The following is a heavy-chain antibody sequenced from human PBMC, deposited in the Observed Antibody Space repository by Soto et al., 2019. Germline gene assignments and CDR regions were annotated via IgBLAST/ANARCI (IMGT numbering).Heavy chain of an antibody. CDR2: IYSGDST. D-gene: IGHD3-10*01. V-gene: IGHV3-66*01. CDR1: GFTVSSNY. CDR3: ARDFTYGSVSYLYSYGREV. Sequence: EVQLVESGGGLVQPGGSLRLSCAASGFTVSSNYMSWVRQAPGKGLEWVSVIYSGDSTYYADSVKGRFTISRDNAKNTPYVRMNSLRDEDTVVYYCARDFTYGSVSYLYSYGREVWGQGTTVTVSS. J-gene: IGHJ6*02.